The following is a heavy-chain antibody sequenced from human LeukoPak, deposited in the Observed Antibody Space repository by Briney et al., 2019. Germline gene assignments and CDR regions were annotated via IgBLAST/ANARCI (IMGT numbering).Heavy chain of an antibody. V-gene: IGHV3-23*01. D-gene: IGHD4-17*01. CDR2: ISGSGGST. CDR3: AKDYGDYPAEYFQH. CDR1: GFTFSSYA. J-gene: IGHJ1*01. Sequence: GSLRLSFAASGFTFSSYAMSWVRQAPGKGLEWVSAISGSGGSTYYADSVKGRFTISRDNSKNTLYLQMNSLRAEDTAVYYCAKDYGDYPAEYFQHWGQGTLVTVSS.